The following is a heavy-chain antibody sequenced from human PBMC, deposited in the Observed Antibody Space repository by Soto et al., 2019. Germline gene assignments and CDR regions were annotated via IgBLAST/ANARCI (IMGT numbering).Heavy chain of an antibody. CDR3: APGDDSGRAE. V-gene: IGHV3-33*01. J-gene: IGHJ4*02. CDR2: IWYDGSDK. CDR1: GFIFSNYG. Sequence: QVQLVESGGGVVQPGRSLRLSCAASGFIFSNYGMHWVRQAPGKGLEWVAVIWYDGSDKYYADSVKGRFTISRDNSKNTLYLQMNSLRAEDTAVYYCAPGDDSGRAEWGQGTLVTVSS. D-gene: IGHD3-10*01.